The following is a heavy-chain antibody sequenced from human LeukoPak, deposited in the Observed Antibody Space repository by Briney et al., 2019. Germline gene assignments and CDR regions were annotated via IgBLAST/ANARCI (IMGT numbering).Heavy chain of an antibody. J-gene: IGHJ4*02. CDR1: GFTFSDYY. V-gene: IGHV3-11*04. Sequence: GGSLRLSCAASGFTFSDYYMSWIRQAPGKGLEGVSYISSSGSTIYYADSVKGRFTISRDNAKNSLYLQMNSLRAEDTAVYYCAGDLGYYDSSGPYDYWGQGTLVTVSS. CDR2: ISSSGSTI. D-gene: IGHD3-22*01. CDR3: AGDLGYYDSSGPYDY.